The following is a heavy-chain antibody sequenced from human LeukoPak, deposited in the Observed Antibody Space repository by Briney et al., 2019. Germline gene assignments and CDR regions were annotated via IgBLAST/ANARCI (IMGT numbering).Heavy chain of an antibody. D-gene: IGHD5-18*01. V-gene: IGHV4-4*07. CDR1: GGSISSYY. Sequence: SETLSLTCTVSGGSISSYYWSCIRQPAGKGLEWIGRIYTSGSTNYNPSLKSRVTMSVDTSKNQFSLKLSSVTAADTAVYYCARDYRGYSYGPNWFDPWGQRTRVTVSS. CDR3: ARDYRGYSYGPNWFDP. J-gene: IGHJ5*02. CDR2: IYTSGST.